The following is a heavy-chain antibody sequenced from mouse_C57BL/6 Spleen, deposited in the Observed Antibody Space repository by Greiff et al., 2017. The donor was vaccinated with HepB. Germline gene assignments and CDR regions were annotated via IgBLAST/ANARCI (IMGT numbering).Heavy chain of an antibody. Sequence: EVKVEESGGGLVKPGGSLKLSCAASGFTFSDYGMHWVRQAPEKGLEWVAYISSGSSTIYYADTVKGRFTISRDNAKNTLFLQMTSLRSEDTAMYYCARTVGLAMDYWGQGTSVTVSS. CDR3: ARTVGLAMDY. J-gene: IGHJ4*01. CDR2: ISSGSSTI. V-gene: IGHV5-17*01. CDR1: GFTFSDYG. D-gene: IGHD4-1*01.